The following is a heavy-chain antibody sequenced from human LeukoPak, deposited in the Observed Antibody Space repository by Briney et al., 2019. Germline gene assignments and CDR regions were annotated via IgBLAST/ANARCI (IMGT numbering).Heavy chain of an antibody. V-gene: IGHV3-30*04. Sequence: GGSLRLSCAASGFTFSSYAMHWVRQAPGKGLEWVAVISYDGSNKYYADSVKGRFTISRDNSKNTLYLQMNSLRAEDTAVYYCARWGDGYFDYYYYYGMDVWGQRTTVTVSS. CDR2: ISYDGSNK. CDR3: ARWGDGYFDYYYYYGMDV. J-gene: IGHJ6*02. CDR1: GFTFSSYA. D-gene: IGHD5-18*01.